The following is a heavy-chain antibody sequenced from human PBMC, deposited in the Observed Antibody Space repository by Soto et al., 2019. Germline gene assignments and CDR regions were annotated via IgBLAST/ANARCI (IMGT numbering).Heavy chain of an antibody. CDR1: GDSVSSNSAT. D-gene: IGHD2-21*01. J-gene: IGHJ4*02. CDR2: TYYRSKWYN. Sequence: SQTLSLTCGISGDSVSSNSATWSWIRQSPSRGLEWLGRTYYRSKWYNDFAASVESRISINPDTSKNQFSLQLTSVTPEDTAVYYCARDPGISHIFLDYWGQGTLVTVS. V-gene: IGHV6-1*01. CDR3: ARDPGISHIFLDY.